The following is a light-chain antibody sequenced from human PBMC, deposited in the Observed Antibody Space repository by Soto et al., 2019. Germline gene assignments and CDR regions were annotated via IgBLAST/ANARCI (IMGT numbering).Light chain of an antibody. Sequence: EIVLTQSPATLSLSPGERVTLSCRASQSVSSYLAWYQQKLGQAPRLLIYDASNRATGIPARFSGSGSGTDFTLTISSLEPEDFEVYYCQQRSNWPLTLGQGTKVDIK. V-gene: IGKV3-11*01. CDR3: QQRSNWPLT. CDR1: QSVSSY. J-gene: IGKJ1*01. CDR2: DAS.